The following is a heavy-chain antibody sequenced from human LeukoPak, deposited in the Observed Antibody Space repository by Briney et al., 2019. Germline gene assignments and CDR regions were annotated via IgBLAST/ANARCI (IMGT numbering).Heavy chain of an antibody. V-gene: IGHV3-23*01. J-gene: IGHJ6*03. CDR3: AKAPRPTAKAYYYMDI. CDR2: ISGSGGST. Sequence: GGSLRLSCAASGFTFSSYAMSWVRQAPGKGLEWVSAISGSGGSTYYADSVKGRFTISRDNSKNTLYLQMNSLRAEDTAVYYCAKAPRPTAKAYYYMDIWGKGTTVTVSS. CDR1: GFTFSSYA. D-gene: IGHD2-21*02.